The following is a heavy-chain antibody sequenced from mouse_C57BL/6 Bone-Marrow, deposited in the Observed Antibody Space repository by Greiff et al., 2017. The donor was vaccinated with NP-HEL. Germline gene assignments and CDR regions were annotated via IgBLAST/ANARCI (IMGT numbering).Heavy chain of an antibody. Sequence: VQLQQSGAELARPGASVKLSCKASGYTFTSYGISWVKQSTGQGLEWIGEIYPRSGNTYYNEKFKGKATLTADKSSSTAYMELRSLTSEDSAVYFCARWPAYYSNYGDFDVWGTGTTVTVSS. CDR3: ARWPAYYSNYGDFDV. V-gene: IGHV1-81*01. D-gene: IGHD2-5*01. J-gene: IGHJ1*03. CDR1: GYTFTSYG. CDR2: IYPRSGNT.